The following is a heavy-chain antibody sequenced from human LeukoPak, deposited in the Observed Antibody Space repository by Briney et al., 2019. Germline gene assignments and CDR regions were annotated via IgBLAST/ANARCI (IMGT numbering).Heavy chain of an antibody. CDR3: ARDAVDTANAV. Sequence: GSLRLSCAASGFTFTTYLMHWVRQAPGEGLVWVSHINSDGSITSYADSVKGRFTISRDNAKNTLYLQMNSLRAEDTAVYYCARDAVDTANAVWGQGTTVTASS. CDR1: GFTFTTYL. J-gene: IGHJ6*02. V-gene: IGHV3-74*01. CDR2: INSDGSIT. D-gene: IGHD5-18*01.